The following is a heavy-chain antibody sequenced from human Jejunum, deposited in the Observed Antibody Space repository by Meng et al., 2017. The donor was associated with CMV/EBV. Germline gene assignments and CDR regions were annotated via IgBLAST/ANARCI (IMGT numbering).Heavy chain of an antibody. J-gene: IGHJ6*02. V-gene: IGHV3-53*01. CDR1: GFPVGNGV. Sequence: SCAVSGFPVGNGVGAWVRQGAGKGLEWVSIIYNVGGTYYADSVRDRFTISRDTSKNTVFLHMNNLRVDDTAVYYCARADLHTHMDVWGQGTTVTVSS. CDR2: IYNVGGT. CDR3: ARADLHTHMDV.